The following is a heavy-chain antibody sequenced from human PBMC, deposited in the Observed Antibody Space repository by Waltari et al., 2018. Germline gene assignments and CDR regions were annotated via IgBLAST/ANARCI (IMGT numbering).Heavy chain of an antibody. CDR1: GFTFSTYA. J-gene: IGHJ4*02. Sequence: EVQLVESGGGLVQPGGSLKLSCAASGFTFSTYAMNWVRQAPGKGLEWVSYISSSGTTTFYEDSVKGRFTISRDNSNNSLYLQMNSLRAEDTSVYYRARRYCSSTSCTIDYWGQGTLVTVSS. CDR3: ARRYCSSTSCTIDY. CDR2: ISSSGTTT. D-gene: IGHD2-2*01. V-gene: IGHV3-48*03.